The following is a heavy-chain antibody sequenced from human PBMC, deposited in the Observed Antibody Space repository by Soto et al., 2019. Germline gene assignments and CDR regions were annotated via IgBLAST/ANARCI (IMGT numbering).Heavy chain of an antibody. CDR1: GYTFTNFG. CDR3: ARGGTPIDN. D-gene: IGHD3-16*01. J-gene: IGHJ4*02. V-gene: IGHV1-18*01. CDR2: ISAYNGNT. Sequence: QVPLVQSGAEVKKPGASVKVSCKASGYTFTNFGISWVRPAPGQGLAWMGWISAYNGNTNPAQTFQGRVTMTPDTPTSTAYMELRSRRPDDTAVYYGARGGTPIDNWGQGTLGTVSS.